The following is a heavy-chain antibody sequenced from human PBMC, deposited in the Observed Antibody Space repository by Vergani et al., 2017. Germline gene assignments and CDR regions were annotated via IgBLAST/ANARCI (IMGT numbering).Heavy chain of an antibody. D-gene: IGHD3-22*01. V-gene: IGHV4-34*01. CDR3: ARFGYDSSGYYKYDAFDI. J-gene: IGHJ3*02. CDR1: GGSFSGYY. CDR2: INHSGST. Sequence: QVQLQQWGAGLLKPSETLSLTCAVYGGSFSGYYWSWIRQPPGKGLEWIGEINHSGSTNYNPSLKSRVTISVDPSKNQFSLKLSSVTAADTAVYYSARFGYDSSGYYKYDAFDIWGQGTMVTVSS.